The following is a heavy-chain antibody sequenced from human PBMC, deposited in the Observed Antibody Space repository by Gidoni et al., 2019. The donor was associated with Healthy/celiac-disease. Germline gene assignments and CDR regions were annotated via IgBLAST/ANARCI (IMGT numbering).Heavy chain of an antibody. Sequence: EVQLVEYGGGLVTPGGSLRLSCAASGFTFSSHRLNWVRQAPGKGLEWVSSISSRSSYIYYADSVKGRFTISRDNAKNSLYLQMNSLRAEDTAVYYCARDDGVVIQAYYYYGMDVWGQGTTVTVSS. CDR3: ARDDGVVIQAYYYYGMDV. J-gene: IGHJ6*02. D-gene: IGHD3-3*01. V-gene: IGHV3-21*01. CDR1: GFTFSSHR. CDR2: ISSRSSYI.